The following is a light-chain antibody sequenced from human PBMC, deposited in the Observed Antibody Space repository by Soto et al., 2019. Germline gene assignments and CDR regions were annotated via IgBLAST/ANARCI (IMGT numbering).Light chain of an antibody. V-gene: IGLV2-14*01. CDR3: SSYTSSSPYV. CDR2: DVS. Sequence: QSLLAQPASVSGSPGQSITISCTGTSSYVGGYNYVSWYQQHPGKAPKLMIYDVSNRPSGVSNRFSGSKSGNTASLTISGLQAEDEAHYYCSSYTSSSPYVFGTGTKVT. CDR1: SSYVGGYNY. J-gene: IGLJ1*01.